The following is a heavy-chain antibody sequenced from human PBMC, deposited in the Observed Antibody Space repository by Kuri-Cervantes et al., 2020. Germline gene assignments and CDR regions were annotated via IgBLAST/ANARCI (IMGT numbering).Heavy chain of an antibody. CDR3: AIVPATAAFDY. CDR1: GFTFSSYSMN. V-gene: IGHV4-59*05. CDR2: IYYSGST. J-gene: IGHJ4*02. D-gene: IGHD2-2*01. Sequence: SQTLSLTCAASGFTFSSYSMNWVRQAPGKGLEWIGSIYYSGSTYYNPSLKSRVTISVDTSKNQFSLKLSSVTAADTAVYYCAIVPATAAFDYWGQGTLVTVSS.